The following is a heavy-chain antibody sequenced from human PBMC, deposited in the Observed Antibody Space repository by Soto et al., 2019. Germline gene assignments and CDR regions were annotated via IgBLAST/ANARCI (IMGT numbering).Heavy chain of an antibody. CDR3: ARHWDDIAARSQTRHYYYGMDV. J-gene: IGHJ6*02. CDR1: GYSFTSYW. D-gene: IGHD6-6*01. CDR2: IDPSDSYT. V-gene: IGHV5-10-1*01. Sequence: GESLKISCKGSGYSFTSYWISWVRQMPGKGLEWMGRIDPSDSYTNYSPSFQGHVTISADKSISTAYLQWSSLKASDTAMYYCARHWDDIAARSQTRHYYYGMDVWGQGTTVTVSS.